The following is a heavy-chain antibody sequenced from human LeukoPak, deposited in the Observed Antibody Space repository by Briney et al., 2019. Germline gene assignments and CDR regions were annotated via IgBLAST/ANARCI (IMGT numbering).Heavy chain of an antibody. J-gene: IGHJ6*03. CDR2: ISSSSSYI. V-gene: IGHV3-21*01. CDR3: ARDPDYYYYMDV. CDR1: GFTFSSYE. Sequence: TGGSLRLSCAASGFTFSSYEMNWVRQAPGKGLEWVSSISSSSSYIYYADSVKGRFTISRDNAKNSLYLQMNSLRAEDTAVYYCARDPDYYYYMDVWGKGTTVTISS.